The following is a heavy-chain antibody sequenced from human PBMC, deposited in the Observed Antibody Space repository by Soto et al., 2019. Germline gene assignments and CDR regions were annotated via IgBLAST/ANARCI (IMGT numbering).Heavy chain of an antibody. CDR2: IKQDGTEK. V-gene: IGHV3-7*01. CDR1: GFTFSRYW. J-gene: IGHJ3*02. D-gene: IGHD5-18*01. Sequence: GGALRLSCADSGFTFSRYWMNWVRQAPGKGLEWVANIKQDGTEKNYVDSVKGRFTISRDNARKSLYLQMDSLRAEDTAVYFCARGDTPMITGMDSFDIWGQGTMVTVSS. CDR3: ARGDTPMITGMDSFDI.